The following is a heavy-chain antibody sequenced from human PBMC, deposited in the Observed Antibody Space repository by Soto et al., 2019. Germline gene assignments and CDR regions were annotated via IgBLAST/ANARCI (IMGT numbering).Heavy chain of an antibody. J-gene: IGHJ4*02. D-gene: IGHD3-22*01. V-gene: IGHV4-59*01. CDR3: ARDPGYHDTSGYYQAPFDY. Sequence: SETLSLTCTVSGGSINNNFWGWIRQPPGKGLEWIGYVYYDGHTDYNPSLKSRVTISIDPSKNLVSLKLSSVTAADTAVYYCARDPGYHDTSGYYQAPFDYWGQGALVTVSS. CDR2: VYYDGHT. CDR1: GGSINNNF.